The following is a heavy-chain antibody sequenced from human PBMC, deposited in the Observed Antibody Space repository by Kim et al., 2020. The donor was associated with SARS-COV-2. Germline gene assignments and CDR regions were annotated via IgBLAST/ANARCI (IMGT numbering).Heavy chain of an antibody. CDR2: T. J-gene: IGHJ4*02. CDR3: ARSGDYSEFDY. V-gene: IGHV5-51*01. D-gene: IGHD3-22*01. Sequence: TRYSPSFQGQVTISADKSISTAYLQWSSLKASDTAMYYCARSGDYSEFDYWGQGTLVTVSS.